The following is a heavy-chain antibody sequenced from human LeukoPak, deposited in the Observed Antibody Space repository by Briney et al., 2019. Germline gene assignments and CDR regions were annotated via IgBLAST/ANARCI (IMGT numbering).Heavy chain of an antibody. CDR1: GSTFSSYG. Sequence: GSLRLSCAASGSTFSSYGMHWVRQAPGKGLEWVAVISYDGSNKYYADSVKGRFTISRDNSKNTLYLQVNSLRAEDTAVYYCAKELGYYGSGSLSFDYWGQGTLVTVSS. D-gene: IGHD3-10*01. V-gene: IGHV3-30*18. CDR3: AKELGYYGSGSLSFDY. J-gene: IGHJ4*02. CDR2: ISYDGSNK.